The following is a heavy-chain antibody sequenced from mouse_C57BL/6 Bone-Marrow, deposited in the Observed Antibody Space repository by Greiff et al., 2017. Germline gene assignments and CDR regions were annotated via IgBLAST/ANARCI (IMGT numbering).Heavy chain of an antibody. Sequence: EVKLMESGPGLVKPSQSLSLTCSVTGYSITSGYYWNWIRQFPGNKLEWMGYISYDGSNNYNPSLKNRISITRDTSKNQFFLKLNSGTTEDTATYYCARGDSNYVAYWGQGTLVTVSA. V-gene: IGHV3-6*01. CDR1: GYSITSGYY. CDR2: ISYDGSN. J-gene: IGHJ3*01. CDR3: ARGDSNYVAY. D-gene: IGHD2-5*01.